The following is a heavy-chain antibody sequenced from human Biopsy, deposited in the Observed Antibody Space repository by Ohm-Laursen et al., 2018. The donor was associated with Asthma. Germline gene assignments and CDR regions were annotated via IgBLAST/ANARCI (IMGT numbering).Heavy chain of an antibody. J-gene: IGHJ4*02. D-gene: IGHD2-15*01. CDR2: IDSVFGTT. V-gene: IGHV1-69*13. CDR3: ARKAGSCIGSTCYSFDF. CDR1: GGTFNTYV. Sequence: GASVKVSCKSLGGTFNTYVIGWVRQAPGQGLEWMGGIDSVFGTTTYPQKFQDRVTITADDSTSTVYMELSSLRSEDTAVYYCARKAGSCIGSTCYSFDFWGQGTLVTVSS.